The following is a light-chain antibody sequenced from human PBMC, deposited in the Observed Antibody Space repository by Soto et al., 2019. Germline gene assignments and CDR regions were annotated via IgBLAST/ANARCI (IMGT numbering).Light chain of an antibody. CDR1: QSVDTTF. CDR3: QQYMSSVT. J-gene: IGKJ1*01. V-gene: IGKV3-20*01. CDR2: GAS. Sequence: EIVLTQSPGSLSLSPGQRATLSCRASQSVDTTFFAWYQKKPGQAPRLLIYGASKTATGIPARFSGSGSGTDFTLIISRLEPEDFAVYYCQQYMSSVTFGQGTKVEIK.